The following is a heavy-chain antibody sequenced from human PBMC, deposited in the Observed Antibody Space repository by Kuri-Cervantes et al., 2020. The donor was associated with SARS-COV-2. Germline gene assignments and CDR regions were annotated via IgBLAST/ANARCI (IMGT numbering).Heavy chain of an antibody. J-gene: IGHJ4*02. Sequence: ASVKVSCKASGGTFGSYAISWVRQAPGQGLEWMGIINPSGGSTSYAQKFQGRVTMTRDTSTSTVYMELSSLRSEDTAVYYCARPHGYGIYYFDYWGQGTLVTVSS. CDR2: INPSGGST. V-gene: IGHV1-46*01. CDR1: GGTFGSYA. D-gene: IGHD5-12*01. CDR3: ARPHGYGIYYFDY.